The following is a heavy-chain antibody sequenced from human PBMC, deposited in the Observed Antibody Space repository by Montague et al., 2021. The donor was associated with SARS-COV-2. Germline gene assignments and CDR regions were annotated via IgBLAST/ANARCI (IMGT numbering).Heavy chain of an antibody. CDR1: GFTFDDYA. V-gene: IGHV3-9*01. Sequence: SLSLSFSASGFTFDDYAMHWVRQAPGKGLEWVSGISWNSGSIGYADSVKGRFTISRDNAKNSLYLQMNSLRAEDTALYYCAKDVRIGYGDHQNGFDYWGQGTLVTVSS. CDR2: ISWNSGSI. D-gene: IGHD4-17*01. J-gene: IGHJ4*02. CDR3: AKDVRIGYGDHQNGFDY.